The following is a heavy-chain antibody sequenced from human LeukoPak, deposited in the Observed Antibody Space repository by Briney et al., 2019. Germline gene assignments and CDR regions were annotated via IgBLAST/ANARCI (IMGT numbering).Heavy chain of an antibody. Sequence: GGSLSLSCAASGFTFDDYAIHWVRQAPGKGLDWVSLISGEGGRTYYADSVKGRFTISRDNSKNSLYLQMNSLRTEDTALYYCAKDGMPRMFSSPRAVGENWFDPWGQGTLVTVSS. CDR1: GFTFDDYA. J-gene: IGHJ5*02. CDR3: AKDGMPRMFSSPRAVGENWFDP. CDR2: ISGEGGRT. D-gene: IGHD6-13*01. V-gene: IGHV3-43*02.